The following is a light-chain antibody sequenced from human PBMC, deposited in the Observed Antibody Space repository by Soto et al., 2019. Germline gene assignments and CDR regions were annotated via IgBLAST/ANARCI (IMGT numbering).Light chain of an antibody. V-gene: IGKV3-11*01. J-gene: IGKJ1*01. Sequence: EIVLTQSPANLSLSPGERATLSCRASQSVGSYFAWYQQKPGQTPRLLIYDTSSRATGIPARFSGSGSGTDFTLTISSLEPEDFAVYYCQQRTNWPWTFGQGTKVDIK. CDR3: QQRTNWPWT. CDR2: DTS. CDR1: QSVGSY.